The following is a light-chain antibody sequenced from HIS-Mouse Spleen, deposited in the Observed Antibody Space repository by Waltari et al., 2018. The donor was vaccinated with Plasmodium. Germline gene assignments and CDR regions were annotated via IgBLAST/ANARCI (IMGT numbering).Light chain of an antibody. CDR3: SSYTSSSTLLYV. CDR2: EVS. Sequence: QSALTQPASVSGSPGQSITISCPGTSSDVGGYNYVPWYQQHPGNAPKLMLYEVSNRPSGVSNRFSGSKSGNTASLTISGLQAEDEADYYCSSYTSSSTLLYVFGTGTKVTVL. CDR1: SSDVGGYNY. J-gene: IGLJ1*01. V-gene: IGLV2-14*01.